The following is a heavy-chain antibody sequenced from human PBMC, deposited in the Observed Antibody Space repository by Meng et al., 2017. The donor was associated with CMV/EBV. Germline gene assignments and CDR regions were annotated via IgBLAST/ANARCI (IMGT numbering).Heavy chain of an antibody. Sequence: SVKVSCKASGGTFSSYAISWVRQAPGQGLEWMGGIIPIFGTANHAQKFQGRVTITTDESTSTAYMELSSLRSEDTAVYYCAASNPTYYYYGMDVWGQGTTVTVSS. CDR3: AASNPTYYYYGMDV. CDR2: IIPIFGTA. V-gene: IGHV1-69*05. CDR1: GGTFSSYA. J-gene: IGHJ6*02.